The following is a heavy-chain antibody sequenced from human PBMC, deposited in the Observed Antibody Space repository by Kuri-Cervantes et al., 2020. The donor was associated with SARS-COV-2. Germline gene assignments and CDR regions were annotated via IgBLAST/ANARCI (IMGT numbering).Heavy chain of an antibody. Sequence: ETLSLTCAVSGFTFSGHWIHWVRQAPGKVMVWVSRINPDGSYTNNADSVKGRFTISRDNAKNTLYMQMNSLRAEDTAVYYCAIAAAGRGGFGYWGQGTLVTVSS. J-gene: IGHJ4*02. CDR1: GFTFSGHW. D-gene: IGHD6-13*01. V-gene: IGHV3-74*01. CDR2: INPDGSYT. CDR3: AIAAAGRGGFGY.